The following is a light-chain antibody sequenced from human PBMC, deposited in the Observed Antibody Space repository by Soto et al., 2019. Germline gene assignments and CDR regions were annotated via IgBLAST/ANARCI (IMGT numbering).Light chain of an antibody. CDR2: WAS. V-gene: IGKV4-1*01. CDR3: HQYYSSPFS. CDR1: QPILFSSNNKNN. J-gene: IGKJ2*03. Sequence: DIVLTQSPDSLSVSLGERAVINCKSSQPILFSSNNKNNLTWYQHKLGQPPKLLIYWASVRESGVPDRFSGSGSGTDFTLTIDGLQAEDVALYSWHQYYSSPFSFGPGTKVEI.